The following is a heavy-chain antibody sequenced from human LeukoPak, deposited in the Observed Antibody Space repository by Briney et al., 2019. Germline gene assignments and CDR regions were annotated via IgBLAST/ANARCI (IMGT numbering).Heavy chain of an antibody. D-gene: IGHD3-16*02. V-gene: IGHV1-18*01. CDR1: GYTFTSYG. J-gene: IGHJ4*02. Sequence: GASVKVSCKASGYTFTSYGISWVRQAPGQGLEWMGWISAYNGNTNYAQKLQGRVTMTTDTSTSTAYMELRSLRSDDTAVYYCARAGLSHFGGELSFVDYWGQGTLVTVSS. CDR3: ARAGLSHFGGELSFVDY. CDR2: ISAYNGNT.